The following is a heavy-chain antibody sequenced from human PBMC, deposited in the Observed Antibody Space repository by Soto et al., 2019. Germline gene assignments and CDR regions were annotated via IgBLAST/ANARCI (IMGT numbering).Heavy chain of an antibody. CDR2: INPSGGST. Sequence: ASVKVSCKASGYTFTGYYMHWVRQAPGQGLEWMGIINPSGGSTSYAQKFQGRVTMTRDTSTSTVYMELSSLRSEDTAVYYCARRNYYDSSGYSHDAFDIWGQGTMVTVSS. CDR1: GYTFTGYY. CDR3: ARRNYYDSSGYSHDAFDI. D-gene: IGHD3-22*01. J-gene: IGHJ3*02. V-gene: IGHV1-46*01.